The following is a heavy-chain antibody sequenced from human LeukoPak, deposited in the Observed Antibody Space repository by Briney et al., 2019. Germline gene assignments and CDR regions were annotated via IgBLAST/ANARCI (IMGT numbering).Heavy chain of an antibody. V-gene: IGHV3-9*01. CDR3: IKETSAGGLDY. D-gene: IGHD4-23*01. J-gene: IGHJ4*02. Sequence: PGRSLRLSCKASGPYVQDYAMHWVRQAPGKGLEWVSGIYGNGKRVDYADSVKGRFTVSRDNAKNSLYLQMNSLRPEDTALCYCIKETSAGGLDYWGQGTLVTVSS. CDR2: IYGNGKRV. CDR1: GPYVQDYA.